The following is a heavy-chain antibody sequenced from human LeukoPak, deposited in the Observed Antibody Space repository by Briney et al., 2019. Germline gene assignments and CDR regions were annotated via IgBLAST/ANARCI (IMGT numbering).Heavy chain of an antibody. CDR3: ARVDYDYVWGSYRLNSPFDY. J-gene: IGHJ4*02. V-gene: IGHV1-46*01. Sequence: ASVKVSCEASGYTFTSYYMHWVRQAPGQGLEWMGIINPSGGSTSYAQKFQGRVTMTRDTSTSTVYMELSSLRSEDTAVYYCARVDYDYVWGSYRLNSPFDYWGQGTLVTVSS. CDR2: INPSGGST. D-gene: IGHD3-16*02. CDR1: GYTFTSYY.